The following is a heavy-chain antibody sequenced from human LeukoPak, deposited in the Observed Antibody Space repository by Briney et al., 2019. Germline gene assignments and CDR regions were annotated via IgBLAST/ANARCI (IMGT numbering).Heavy chain of an antibody. CDR3: ARSLVVVAVSYDY. CDR2: INPNTGGT. J-gene: IGHJ4*02. D-gene: IGHD2-15*01. Sequence: ASVKVSCKASGYTFTGYYMHWVRQAPGQGLEWMGWINPNTGGTNYAQKFQGRVTKTRDTSISTAYMELSRLRSDDTAVYYCARSLVVVAVSYDYWGQGTLVTVSS. CDR1: GYTFTGYY. V-gene: IGHV1-2*02.